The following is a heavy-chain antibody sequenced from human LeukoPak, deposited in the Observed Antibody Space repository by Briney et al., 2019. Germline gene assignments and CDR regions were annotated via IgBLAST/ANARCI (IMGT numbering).Heavy chain of an antibody. D-gene: IGHD3-9*01. J-gene: IGHJ6*02. CDR1: GFTFSSYA. V-gene: IGHV3-30*14. Sequence: GGSLRLSCAASGFTFSSYAMHWVRQAPGKGLEWVAVISYDGSNKYYADSVKGRFTISRDNSKNTLYLQMNSLRSEDTAVYYCAADYYDILTGYSRRTGSYGMDVWGQGTTVTVSS. CDR2: ISYDGSNK. CDR3: AADYYDILTGYSRRTGSYGMDV.